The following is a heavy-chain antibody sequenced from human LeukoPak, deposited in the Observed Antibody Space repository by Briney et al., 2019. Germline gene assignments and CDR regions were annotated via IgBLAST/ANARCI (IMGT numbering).Heavy chain of an antibody. Sequence: ASVKVSCKASGYTFTSYGISWVRQAPGQGLEWMGWISAYNGNTNYAQKLQGRVTMTTDTSTSTAFMELRSLRSDDTAVYYCARASGSGSYLSFDYWGQGTLVTVSS. CDR1: GYTFTSYG. V-gene: IGHV1-18*01. D-gene: IGHD3-10*01. CDR2: ISAYNGNT. CDR3: ARASGSGSYLSFDY. J-gene: IGHJ4*02.